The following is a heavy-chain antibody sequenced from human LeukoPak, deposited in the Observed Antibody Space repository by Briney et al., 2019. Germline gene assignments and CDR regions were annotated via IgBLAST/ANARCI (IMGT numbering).Heavy chain of an antibody. CDR2: ISAYNGNT. J-gene: IGHJ4*02. D-gene: IGHD2-2*01. V-gene: IGHV1-18*01. CDR1: GYTFINYG. Sequence: ASVKVSCKTSGYTFINYGISWVRQAPGQGLEWMGWISAYNGNTNYAQRLQGRVTMTIDTSTSTAYMELWSLRSDDTAVYYCARDRSTHDYWGQGTLVTVSS. CDR3: ARDRSTHDY.